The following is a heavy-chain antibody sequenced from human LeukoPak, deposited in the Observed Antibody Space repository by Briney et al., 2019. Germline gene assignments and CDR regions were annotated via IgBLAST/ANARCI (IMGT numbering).Heavy chain of an antibody. CDR1: GFTFSSYA. D-gene: IGHD5-18*01. J-gene: IGHJ4*02. CDR2: LSGSGGST. CDR3: AKDPHTGYSFAY. V-gene: IGHV3-23*01. Sequence: GGSLRLSCVFSGFTFSSYAMSWVRQAPGKGLEWVSSLSGSGGSTYYADSVKGRFTISRDNSKNTLYLQMNSLRVEDTAVYYCAKDPHTGYSFAYWGQGTLVTVSS.